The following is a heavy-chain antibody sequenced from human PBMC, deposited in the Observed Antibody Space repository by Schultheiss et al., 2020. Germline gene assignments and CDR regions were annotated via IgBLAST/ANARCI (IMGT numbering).Heavy chain of an antibody. CDR2: IYTSGST. CDR1: GGSVSSGSYY. J-gene: IGHJ4*02. CDR3: ARASPDGRYSYGYDY. V-gene: IGHV4-61*01. Sequence: SETLSLTCTVSGGSVSSGSYYWSWIRQPPGKGLEWIGRIYTSGSTNYNPSLKSRVTISVDTSKNQFSLKLSSVTAADTAVYYCARASPDGRYSYGYDYWGQGTLVTVSS. D-gene: IGHD5-18*01.